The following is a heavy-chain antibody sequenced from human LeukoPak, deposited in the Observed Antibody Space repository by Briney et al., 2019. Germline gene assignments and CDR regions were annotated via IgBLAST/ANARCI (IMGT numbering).Heavy chain of an antibody. V-gene: IGHV4-59*01. CDR3: ARGLILDDSGWFDP. D-gene: IGHD3-16*01. CDR2: IYYSGST. J-gene: IGHJ5*02. Sequence: SETLSLTCTVSGGSISGYYWSWIRQPPGKGLEWIGYIYYSGSTNYNPSLKSRVTISVDTSKNQFSLELSSVTAADTAVYYCARGLILDDSGWFDPWGQGTLVTVSS. CDR1: GGSISGYY.